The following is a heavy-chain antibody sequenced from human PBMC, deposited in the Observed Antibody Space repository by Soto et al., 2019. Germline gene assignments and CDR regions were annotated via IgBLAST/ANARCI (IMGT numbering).Heavy chain of an antibody. J-gene: IGHJ6*02. CDR3: AKAICGGDCYPIWYYGMDV. CDR2: IRRSGGST. D-gene: IGHD2-21*02. CDR1: GFTLSSYA. V-gene: IGHV3-23*01. Sequence: GGSLRLSCAASGFTLSSYAMTWVRQAPGKGLEWVSVIRRSGGSTNYADSVKGRFTISRDNSKKRLYLQMNSLRAEDTVVYYCAKAICGGDCYPIWYYGMDVWGQGTTVTVSS.